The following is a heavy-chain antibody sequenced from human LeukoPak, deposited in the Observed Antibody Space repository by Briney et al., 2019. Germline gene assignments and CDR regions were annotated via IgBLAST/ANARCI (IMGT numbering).Heavy chain of an antibody. J-gene: IGHJ6*03. CDR3: ACLRGMDV. V-gene: IGHV3-53*01. CDR2: IYSGDST. CDR1: GFTVSSNY. Sequence: GGSLRLSCAASGFTVSSNYMSWVRQAPGKGQEWVSVIYSGDSTYYVDSVKGRFTISRDNSKNTLYLQMNSLRAEDTAVYYCACLRGMDVWGKGTTVTVSS.